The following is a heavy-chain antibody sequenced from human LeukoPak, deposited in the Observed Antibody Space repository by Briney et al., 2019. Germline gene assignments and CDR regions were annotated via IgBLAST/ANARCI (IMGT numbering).Heavy chain of an antibody. CDR1: GFTFSTHW. D-gene: IGHD3-16*02. V-gene: IGHV3-7*05. Sequence: GGSLRLSCAASGFTFSTHWMSWVRQAPGKGLEWVANIKQDGSEKYYVDSVKGRFTISRDNAKNTLYLQMNSLRAEDTAVYYCAKDYDYVWGSYRSYYFDYWGQGTLVTVSS. CDR2: IKQDGSEK. CDR3: AKDYDYVWGSYRSYYFDY. J-gene: IGHJ4*02.